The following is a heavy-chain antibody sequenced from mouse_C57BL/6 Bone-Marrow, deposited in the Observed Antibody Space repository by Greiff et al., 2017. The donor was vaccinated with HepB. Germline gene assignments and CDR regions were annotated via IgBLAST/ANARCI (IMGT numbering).Heavy chain of an antibody. CDR1: GFSLTSYG. V-gene: IGHV2-5*01. Sequence: QVQLKESGPGLVQPSQSLSITCTVSGFSLTSYGVHWVRQSPGKGLEWLGVIWRGGSTDYNAAFMSRLSITKDNSKSQVFFKMNSLQADDTAIYYCAKNDGSSYWYFDVWGTGTTVTVSS. CDR2: IWRGGST. CDR3: AKNDGSSYWYFDV. J-gene: IGHJ1*03. D-gene: IGHD1-1*01.